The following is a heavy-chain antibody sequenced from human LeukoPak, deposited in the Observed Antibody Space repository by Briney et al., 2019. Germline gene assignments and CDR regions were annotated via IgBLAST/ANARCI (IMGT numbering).Heavy chain of an antibody. CDR2: IYSGGST. CDR1: GFTVSNNY. CDR3: ARVVATLSTPPGY. Sequence: GGSLRLSCAASGFTVSNNYMSWVRQAPGKGLEWVSVIYSGGSTYYADSVKGRFTISRDNSKNTLYLQMNSLRAEDTAVYYCARVVATLSTPPGYWGQGTLVTVSS. D-gene: IGHD5-12*01. V-gene: IGHV3-53*01. J-gene: IGHJ4*02.